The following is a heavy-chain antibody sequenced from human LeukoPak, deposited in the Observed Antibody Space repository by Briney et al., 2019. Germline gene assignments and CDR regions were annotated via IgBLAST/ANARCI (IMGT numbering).Heavy chain of an antibody. V-gene: IGHV4-31*03. J-gene: IGHJ4*02. Sequence: SETLSLTCTVSGGSISSGGYYWSWIRQHPGKGLEWIGYIYYSGSTYYNPSLKSRVTISVGTSKNQFSLKLSSVTAAGTAVYYCARAITYYYDSSGYPPAPYYFDYWGQGTLVTVSS. D-gene: IGHD3-22*01. CDR1: GGSISSGGYY. CDR2: IYYSGST. CDR3: ARAITYYYDSSGYPPAPYYFDY.